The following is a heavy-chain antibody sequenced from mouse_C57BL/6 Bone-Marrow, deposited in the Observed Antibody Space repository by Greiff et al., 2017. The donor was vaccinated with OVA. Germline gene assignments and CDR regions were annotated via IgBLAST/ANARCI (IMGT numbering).Heavy chain of an antibody. V-gene: IGHV1-75*01. J-gene: IGHJ3*01. Sequence: QVQLKESGPELVKPGASVKISCKASGYTFTDYYINWVKQRPGQGLEWIGWIFPGSGSTYYNGKFKGKATLTVDKSSSTAYMLLSSLTSEDSAVYFCARDSNYSWFAYWGQGTLVTVSA. CDR1: GYTFTDYY. CDR3: ARDSNYSWFAY. D-gene: IGHD2-5*01. CDR2: IFPGSGST.